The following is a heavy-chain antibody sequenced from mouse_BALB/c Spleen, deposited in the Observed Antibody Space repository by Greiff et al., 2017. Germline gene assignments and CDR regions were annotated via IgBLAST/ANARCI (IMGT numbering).Heavy chain of an antibody. J-gene: IGHJ2*01. D-gene: IGHD3-2*01. Sequence: EVQLQESGAELVRSGASVKLSCTASGFNIKDYYMHWVKQRPEQGLEWIGWIDPENGDTEYAPKFQGKATMTADTSSNTAYLQLSSLSSEDTAVYYCAPDSSGYIDYWGQGTTLTVSS. CDR2: IDPENGDT. CDR3: APDSSGYIDY. CDR1: GFNIKDYY. V-gene: IGHV14-4*02.